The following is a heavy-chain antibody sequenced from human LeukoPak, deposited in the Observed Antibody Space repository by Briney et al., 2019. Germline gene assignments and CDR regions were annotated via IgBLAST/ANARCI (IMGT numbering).Heavy chain of an antibody. CDR1: GGSFSGYY. CDR2: INHSGST. V-gene: IGHV4-34*01. Sequence: SETLSLTCAVYGGSFSGYYWSWIRQPPGKGLEWIGEINHSGSTNYNPSLKSRVTISVDTSKNQFSLKLSSVTAADTAVYYCARSPPLEWLLFDYYYYGMDVWSQGTTVTVSS. J-gene: IGHJ6*02. D-gene: IGHD3-3*01. CDR3: ARSPPLEWLLFDYYYYGMDV.